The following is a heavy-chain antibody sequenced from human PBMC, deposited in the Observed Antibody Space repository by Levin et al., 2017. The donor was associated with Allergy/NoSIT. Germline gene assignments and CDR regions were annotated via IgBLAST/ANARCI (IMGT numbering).Heavy chain of an antibody. J-gene: IGHJ6*03. V-gene: IGHV1-2*02. CDR3: ARGPPPGVFGDFDYYMDV. Sequence: GESLKISCKASGYNFIRYYIYWVRQAPGQGLQWMGWINPQNGHTSYSPSFQGRVTVTWDTAMTTAYMELRSLKYDDTAIYYCARGPPPGVFGDFDYYMDVWGKGTTVSVSS. D-gene: IGHD3-16*01. CDR2: INPQNGHT. CDR1: GYNFIRYY.